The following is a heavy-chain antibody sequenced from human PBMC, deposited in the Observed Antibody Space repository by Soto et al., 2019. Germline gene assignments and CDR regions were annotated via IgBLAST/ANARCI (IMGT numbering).Heavy chain of an antibody. CDR3: ARSPRARWYSEY. V-gene: IGHV1-18*01. D-gene: IGHD2-15*01. CDR1: GYTFTSYG. Sequence: ASVKVSCKASGYTFTSYGISWVRQAPGQGLEWMGWISAYNGNTNYAQKFQGRVTMTTDTSTSTAYMELRSLRSDDTAVYYCARSPRARWYSEYWGQGTMVSVSA. J-gene: IGHJ4*02. CDR2: ISAYNGNT.